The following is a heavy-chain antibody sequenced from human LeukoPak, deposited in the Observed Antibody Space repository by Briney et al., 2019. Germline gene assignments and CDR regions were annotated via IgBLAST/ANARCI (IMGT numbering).Heavy chain of an antibody. CDR1: GFTVSSNY. CDR2: IYSGGST. Sequence: HPGGSLRLSCAVSGFTVSSNYMSWVRQAPGKGLEWVSIIYSGGSTYYADSVKGRFTISRDNSKNILYLQMNSLRAEDTALYYCARVGYTDSWYSSPPFDYWGQGTLVTVSS. D-gene: IGHD6-13*01. V-gene: IGHV3-66*01. CDR3: ARVGYTDSWYSSPPFDY. J-gene: IGHJ4*02.